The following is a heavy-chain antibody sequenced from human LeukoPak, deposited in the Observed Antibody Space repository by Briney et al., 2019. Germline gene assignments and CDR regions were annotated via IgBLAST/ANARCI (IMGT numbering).Heavy chain of an antibody. CDR3: ARMRGDYEGP. Sequence: SETLSLTCTVSGGSISSSDYYWGWIRQPPGKGLEWIGSIYYSVTTYYNPSLKSRVTISVDTSKNQFSLKLSSVTAADTAVYYCARMRGDYEGPWGQGTLVTVSS. CDR2: IYYSVTT. V-gene: IGHV4-39*07. J-gene: IGHJ5*02. D-gene: IGHD4-17*01. CDR1: GGSISSSDYY.